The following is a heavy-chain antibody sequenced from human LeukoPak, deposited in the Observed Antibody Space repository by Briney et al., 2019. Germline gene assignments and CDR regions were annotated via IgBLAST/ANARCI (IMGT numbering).Heavy chain of an antibody. V-gene: IGHV4-39*01. CDR3: ARLGFDDSSGWYYFDY. D-gene: IGHD6-19*01. Sequence: SETPSLTCTVSGGSISSSSYYWGWIRQPPGKGLEWIGSIYYSGSTYYNPSLKSRVTISVDTSKNQFSLKLSSVTAADTAVYYCARLGFDDSSGWYYFDYWGQGTLVTVSS. J-gene: IGHJ4*02. CDR2: IYYSGST. CDR1: GGSISSSSYY.